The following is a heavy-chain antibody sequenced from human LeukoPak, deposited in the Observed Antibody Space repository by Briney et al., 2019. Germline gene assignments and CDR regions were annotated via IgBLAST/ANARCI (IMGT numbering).Heavy chain of an antibody. Sequence: GGSLRLSCAASGFTFSSYSMNWVRQAPGKGLEWVSSISSSSSYISHADSVKGRFTTSRDNAKNSLYLQMNSLRVEDTAVYYCARDLQGNTTGPGEYWGQGTLVTVSS. CDR3: ARDLQGNTTGPGEY. CDR1: GFTFSSYS. V-gene: IGHV3-21*01. D-gene: IGHD1-1*01. J-gene: IGHJ4*02. CDR2: ISSSSSYI.